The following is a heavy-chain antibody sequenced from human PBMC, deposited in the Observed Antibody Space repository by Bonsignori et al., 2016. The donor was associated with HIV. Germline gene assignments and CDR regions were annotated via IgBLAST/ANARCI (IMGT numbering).Heavy chain of an antibody. V-gene: IGHV1-69*10. CDR2: IIPILSIA. D-gene: IGHD3-22*01. CDR3: ARDPRLHYYDSSGYFNY. CDR1: GGTFSSYA. Sequence: SVKVSCKASGGTFSSYAISWVRQAPGQGLEWMGGIIPILSIANYAQKFQGRVTITADESTSTAYMELSSLRSEDTAVYYCARDPRLHYYDSSGYFNYWGQGTLVTVS. J-gene: IGHJ4*02.